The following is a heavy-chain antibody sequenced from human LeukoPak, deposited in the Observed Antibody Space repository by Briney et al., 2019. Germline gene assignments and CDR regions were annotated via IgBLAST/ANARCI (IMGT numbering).Heavy chain of an antibody. D-gene: IGHD2-15*01. Sequence: PGGSLRLSCTASGFTFNRDWTAWVRQAPGKGLEWVANIKEDGSEKNYVDSVKGRFTMSRDNAENSVYLQMNDLRAEDTAVYYCAKIRLEESATGYWGQGTLVTVSS. V-gene: IGHV3-7*03. CDR3: AKIRLEESATGY. CDR1: GFTFNRDW. CDR2: IKEDGSEK. J-gene: IGHJ4*02.